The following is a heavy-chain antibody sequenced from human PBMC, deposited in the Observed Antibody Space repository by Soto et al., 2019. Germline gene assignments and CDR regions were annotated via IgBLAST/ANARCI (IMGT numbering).Heavy chain of an antibody. D-gene: IGHD1-1*01. CDR1: GGSISSGDYY. J-gene: IGHJ6*02. CDR2: IYYSGST. CDR3: AITMGTLEAHYYYYGMDV. Sequence: QVQLQESGPGLVKPSQTLSLTCTVSGGSISSGDYYWSWIRQPPGKGLEWIGYIYYSGSTYYNPSPQSRVTISVDTSKTQFSLKLSSVTAADTAVYYCAITMGTLEAHYYYYGMDVWGQGTTVTVSS. V-gene: IGHV4-30-4*01.